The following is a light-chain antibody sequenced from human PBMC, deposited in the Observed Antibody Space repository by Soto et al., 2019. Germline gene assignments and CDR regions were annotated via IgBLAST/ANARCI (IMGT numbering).Light chain of an antibody. Sequence: EIVMTQSPATLSVSPGERSTLSCRASQSVSSNVAWYQQKPGQAPRLLIYDASTRATGIPARFSGSGSGTEFTLTISSLQPDDFATYYCQHYNSYSEAFGQGTKVDI. CDR1: QSVSSN. CDR2: DAS. J-gene: IGKJ1*01. CDR3: QHYNSYSEA. V-gene: IGKV3-15*01.